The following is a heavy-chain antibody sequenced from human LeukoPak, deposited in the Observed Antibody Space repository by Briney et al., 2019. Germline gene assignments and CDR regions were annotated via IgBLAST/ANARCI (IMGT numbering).Heavy chain of an antibody. J-gene: IGHJ6*03. CDR2: IIPILGIA. V-gene: IGHV1-69*04. CDR3: AGDPGYGAAVAGTDYYYMDV. D-gene: IGHD6-19*01. CDR1: GGTFSSYT. Sequence: SVKVSCKASGGTFSSYTISWVRQAPGQGLEWMGRIIPILGIANYAQKFQGRVTITADKSTSTAYLKLSSLRSEDTAVYYCAGDPGYGAAVAGTDYYYMDVWGKGTTVTVSS.